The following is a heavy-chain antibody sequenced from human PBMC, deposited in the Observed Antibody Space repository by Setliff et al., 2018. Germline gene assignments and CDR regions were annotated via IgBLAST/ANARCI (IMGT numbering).Heavy chain of an antibody. D-gene: IGHD3-10*01. CDR3: VKLVPQAISSLEYYMDV. Sequence: PGGSLRLSCAASGVTVSDAWMGWVRQTPGKGLDWVGRIKSKTDGGTTDYAAPVKGRFTISRDDSKNTLYLQMNSLKTEDTAVYYCVKLVPQAISSLEYYMDVWSKGTTVTVSS. J-gene: IGHJ6*03. CDR1: GVTVSDAW. CDR2: IKSKTDGGTT. V-gene: IGHV3-15*01.